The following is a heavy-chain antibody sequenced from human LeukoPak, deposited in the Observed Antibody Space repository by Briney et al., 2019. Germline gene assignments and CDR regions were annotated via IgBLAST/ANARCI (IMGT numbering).Heavy chain of an antibody. V-gene: IGHV1-18*01. CDR2: ISAYNGNT. CDR3: ARDPGGSGSPYYFHY. Sequence: ASVKVSCKASGYTFTSYGISWVREAPGQGLEWMGWISAYNGNTNYAQKLQGRVTMTTDTSTSTAYMELRSLRSDDTAVYYCARDPGGSGSPYYFHYWGQGTLVTVSS. D-gene: IGHD3-10*01. J-gene: IGHJ4*02. CDR1: GYTFTSYG.